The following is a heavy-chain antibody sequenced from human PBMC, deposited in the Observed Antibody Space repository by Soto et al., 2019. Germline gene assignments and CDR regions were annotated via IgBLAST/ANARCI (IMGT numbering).Heavy chain of an antibody. V-gene: IGHV4-38-2*01. D-gene: IGHD6-13*01. CDR1: GYSIGSGYY. CDR2: IYHSGST. Sequence: SETLSLTCAVSGYSIGSGYYWGWIRQPPGKGLEWIGSIYHSGSTFYNPSLKSRVTISVDTSKNQFSLKLSSVTAADTAVYYCARSGAAQGGYYYYYGMDVWGQGTTVTVSS. CDR3: ARSGAAQGGYYYYYGMDV. J-gene: IGHJ6*02.